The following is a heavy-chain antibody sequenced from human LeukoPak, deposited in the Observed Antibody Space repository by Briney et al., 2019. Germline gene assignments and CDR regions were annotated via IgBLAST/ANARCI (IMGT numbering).Heavy chain of an antibody. D-gene: IGHD5-12*01. V-gene: IGHV1-18*03. CDR1: GYTFTSYG. J-gene: IGHJ4*02. CDR2: ISAYNGYT. Sequence: ASVKVSCKASGYTFTSYGISWVRQAPGQGLEWMGWISAYNGYTNYAQKFQGRVTLTTDTSTSTAYMELRGLTSDDMAVYYCVRDSAYSPDYWGQGTLVTVSP. CDR3: VRDSAYSPDY.